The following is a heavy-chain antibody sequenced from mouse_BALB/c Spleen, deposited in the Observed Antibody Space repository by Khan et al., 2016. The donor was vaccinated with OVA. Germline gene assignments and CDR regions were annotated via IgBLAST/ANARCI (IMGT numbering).Heavy chain of an antibody. CDR3: ARIGSCRYFEV. V-gene: IGHV9-3-1*01. CDR1: GYTLTNYG. D-gene: IGHD1-1*02. CDR2: INTYTGEP. Sequence: QVQLVQSGPELKKPGETVKISCKASGYTLTNYGMTWVKQAPGKGLKGMGWINTYTGEPTYADDFKGRFAFSLETSATTASLQINNLKNEDTATXFSARIGSCRYFEVWGPGTTVTVSS. J-gene: IGHJ1*01.